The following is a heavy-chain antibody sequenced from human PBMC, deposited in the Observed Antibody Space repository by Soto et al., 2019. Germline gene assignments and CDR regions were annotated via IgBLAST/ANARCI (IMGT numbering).Heavy chain of an antibody. V-gene: IGHV3-33*01. Sequence: WGTLRLSCAASGFTFSSYGMHWVRQAPGKGLEWVAVIWYDGINKYYADSVKGRFTISRDNSKNMLYLQMNSLRAEDTAVYYCASTREGDYIDCWDKATLV. CDR3: ASTREGDYIDC. CDR1: GFTFSSYG. J-gene: IGHJ4*02. D-gene: IGHD1-26*01. CDR2: IWYDGINK.